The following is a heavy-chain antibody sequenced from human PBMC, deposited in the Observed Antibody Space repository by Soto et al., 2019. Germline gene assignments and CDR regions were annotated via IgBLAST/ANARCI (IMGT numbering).Heavy chain of an antibody. D-gene: IGHD7-27*01. CDR1: GGSISSSSYY. J-gene: IGHJ3*02. CDR2: IYYSGST. V-gene: IGHV4-39*01. CDR3: ASLRRGDAHDAFDI. Sequence: QLQLQESGPGLVKPSETLSLTCTVSGGSISSSSYYWGWIRQPPGKGLEWIGSIYYSGSTYYNPSLKSRVTISVDTSKNQFSLKLSSVTAADTAVYYCASLRRGDAHDAFDIWGQGTMVTVSS.